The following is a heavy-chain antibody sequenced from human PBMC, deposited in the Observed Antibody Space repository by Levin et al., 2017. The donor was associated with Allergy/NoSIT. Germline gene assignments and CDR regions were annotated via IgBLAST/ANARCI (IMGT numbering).Heavy chain of an antibody. Sequence: GESLKISCKASGYTFTNYAIHWVRQAPGQRLEWMGWINAGNGNTKYSQNFQDRFTITRDTSPSTAYMELSSLTSEDTAVYYCARDLGIAAAGYLDYWGQGTLVTVSS. CDR3: ARDLGIAAAGYLDY. J-gene: IGHJ4*02. CDR2: INAGNGNT. CDR1: GYTFTNYA. D-gene: IGHD6-13*01. V-gene: IGHV1-3*01.